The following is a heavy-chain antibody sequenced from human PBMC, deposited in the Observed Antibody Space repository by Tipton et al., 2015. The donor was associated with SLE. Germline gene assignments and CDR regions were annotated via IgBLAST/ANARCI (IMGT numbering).Heavy chain of an antibody. V-gene: IGHV4-59*01. J-gene: IGHJ4*02. CDR2: IHSSGTT. Sequence: TLSLTCTVSGYSISPYYWTWIRQTPGKGLEWIGYIHSSGTTNYSPSLNSRVTMSVDTSKNQFSLRLTSVTAADSAVYYCARTVGSHRNYYFDYWGQGTLVTVSP. CDR1: GYSISPYY. CDR3: ARTVGSHRNYYFDY. D-gene: IGHD1-26*01.